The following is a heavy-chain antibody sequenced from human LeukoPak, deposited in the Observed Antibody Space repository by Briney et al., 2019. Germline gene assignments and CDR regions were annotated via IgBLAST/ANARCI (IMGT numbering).Heavy chain of an antibody. Sequence: GGSLRLSCAASGFTFSSYAMHWVRQAPGKGLEWVAVISYDGSNKYYADSVKGRFTISGDNSKNTLYLQMNSLRAEDTAVYYCARGGGLGRPFDYWGQGTLVTVSS. CDR3: ARGGGLGRPFDY. CDR2: ISYDGSNK. J-gene: IGHJ4*02. D-gene: IGHD3-16*01. CDR1: GFTFSSYA. V-gene: IGHV3-30-3*01.